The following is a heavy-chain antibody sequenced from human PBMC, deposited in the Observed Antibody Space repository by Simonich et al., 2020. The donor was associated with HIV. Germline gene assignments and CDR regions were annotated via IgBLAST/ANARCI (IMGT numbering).Heavy chain of an antibody. CDR3: ARWGGATTVYYYGMDV. D-gene: IGHD1-26*01. CDR1: GFTFSSYW. J-gene: IGHJ6*02. CDR2: SNSDGSST. V-gene: IGHV3-74*01. Sequence: EVQLVESGGGLVQPGGSLRLSCAASGFTFSSYWMHWVRQAPGKGLVWVSRSNSDGSSTSYADSVKGRFTISRDNAKNTLYLQMNSLRAEDTAVYYCARWGGATTVYYYGMDVWGQGTTVTVSS.